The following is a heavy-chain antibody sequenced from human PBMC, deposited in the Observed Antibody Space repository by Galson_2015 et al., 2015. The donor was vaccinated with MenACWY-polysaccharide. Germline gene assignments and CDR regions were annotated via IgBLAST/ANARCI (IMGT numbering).Heavy chain of an antibody. CDR2: IYSGGST. V-gene: IGHV3-66*02. D-gene: IGHD2-2*02. J-gene: IGHJ4*02. CDR3: ARGHLEEVPAAIPDFDY. CDR1: GFTVSSNY. Sequence: SLRLSCAASGFTVSSNYMSWVRQAPGKGLEWVSVIYSGGSTYYADSVKGRFTISRDNSKNTLYLQMNSLRAEDTAVYYCARGHLEEVPAAIPDFDYWGQGTLVTVSS.